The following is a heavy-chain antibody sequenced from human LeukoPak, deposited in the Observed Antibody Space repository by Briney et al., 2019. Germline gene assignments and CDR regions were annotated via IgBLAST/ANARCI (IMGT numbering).Heavy chain of an antibody. D-gene: IGHD6-13*01. V-gene: IGHV4-39*01. Sequence: SETLPLTCTVSGGSISGSGYYWGWIPQPPGKGREGIGSVYDSGSTYYNPSLKSRVTIHVDTSKNQFSLRLSSVTAADTAEYYCARHGGAAAGLDYCGQGILVTVSS. CDR2: VYDSGST. CDR1: GGSISGSGYY. J-gene: IGHJ4*02. CDR3: ARHGGAAAGLDY.